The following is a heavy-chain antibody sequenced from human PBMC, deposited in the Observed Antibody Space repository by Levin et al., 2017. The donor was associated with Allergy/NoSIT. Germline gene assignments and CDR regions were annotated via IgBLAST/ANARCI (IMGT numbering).Heavy chain of an antibody. CDR2: IYWDDDI. J-gene: IGHJ5*02. CDR1: GLSLSPSRVG. D-gene: IGHD1-1*01. V-gene: IGHV2-5*02. Sequence: KKSGPTLVKPTQTLTLTCTFSGLSLSPSRVGVGWFRQTPGKALEWLAIIYWDDDIHYSPSLKNRLTITKDTSKNQVVLTMTNVDPVDTATYHCAHRRAPTEGDWFDTWGPGILVTVSS. CDR3: AHRRAPTEGDWFDT.